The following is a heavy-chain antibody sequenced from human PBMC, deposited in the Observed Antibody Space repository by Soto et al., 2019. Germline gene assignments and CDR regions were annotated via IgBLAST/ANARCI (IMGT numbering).Heavy chain of an antibody. Sequence: WGSLRLSCAASGFTFSSYALSWVRQAPGKGLEWVSAISSDGRTFYRDSVKGRFTISRDTSGDTLDLQMNSLRAEDTATYYCVKGGTYDNILNDYWGQGTLVTVSS. CDR1: GFTFSSYA. V-gene: IGHV3-23*01. CDR2: ISSDGRT. D-gene: IGHD3-9*01. CDR3: VKGGTYDNILNDY. J-gene: IGHJ4*02.